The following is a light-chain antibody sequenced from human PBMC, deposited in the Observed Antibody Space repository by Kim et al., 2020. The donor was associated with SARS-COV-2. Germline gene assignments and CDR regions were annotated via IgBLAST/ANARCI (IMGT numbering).Light chain of an antibody. CDR3: NSRDNSGNHYV. V-gene: IGLV3-19*01. J-gene: IGLJ1*01. CDR1: SLRSYY. CDR2: GKN. Sequence: SSELTQDPAVSVALGQTVRITCQGDSLRSYYASWYQLKPGQAPVVVIYGKNNRPSGIPDRFSGSSSGNTASLTITGAQAEDEADYYCNSRDNSGNHYVFGAGTKVTVL.